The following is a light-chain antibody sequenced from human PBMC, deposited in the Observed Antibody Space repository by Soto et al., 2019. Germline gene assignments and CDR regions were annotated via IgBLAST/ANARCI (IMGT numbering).Light chain of an antibody. CDR2: GAS. J-gene: IGKJ2*01. Sequence: VMTQSPATLSVSPGETATLSCRASQTVSRYLAWYQHKSGQAPRLLIFGASTRATGIPARFSGSGSGTEFTLTISSLQSEDVAVYYCQQYNIWPPYTFGQGTKLEIK. CDR3: QQYNIWPPYT. V-gene: IGKV3-15*01. CDR1: QTVSRY.